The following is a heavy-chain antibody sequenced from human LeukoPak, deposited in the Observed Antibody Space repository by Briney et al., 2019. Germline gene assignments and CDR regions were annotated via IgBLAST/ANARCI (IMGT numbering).Heavy chain of an antibody. CDR2: IYTSGST. D-gene: IGHD3-10*01. CDR3: ARDRDYYGSGSYRWFDP. CDR1: GGSISSYY. Sequence: SETLSLTCTVSGGSISSYYWSWIRQPAGKGLEWIGRIYTSGSTNYNPSLKSRVTMSVDTSKNQFSLKLSSVTAADTAVYYCARDRDYYGSGSYRWFDPWGQGTLVPVSS. V-gene: IGHV4-4*07. J-gene: IGHJ5*02.